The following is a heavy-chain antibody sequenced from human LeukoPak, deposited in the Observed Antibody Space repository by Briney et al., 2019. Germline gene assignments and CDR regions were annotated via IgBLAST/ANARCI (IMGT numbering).Heavy chain of an antibody. D-gene: IGHD3-3*01. V-gene: IGHV4-31*03. Sequence: SETLSLTCTVSGGSISSGGYYWSWIRQHPGKGLEWTGYIYYSGSTYYNPSLKSRVTISVDTSKNQFSLKLSSVTAADTAVYYCARVIPPAYYDFWSGYFDIWGQGTMVTVSS. CDR1: GGSISSGGYY. J-gene: IGHJ3*02. CDR2: IYYSGST. CDR3: ARVIPPAYYDFWSGYFDI.